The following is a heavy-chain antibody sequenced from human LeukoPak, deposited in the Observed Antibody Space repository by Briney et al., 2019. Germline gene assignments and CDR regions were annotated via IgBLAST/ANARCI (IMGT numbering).Heavy chain of an antibody. CDR1: GGSISSSSYY. CDR2: IYYSGST. CDR3: ARGSHYYDSSGYAPSFAFDI. V-gene: IGHV4-61*01. Sequence: SETLSLTCTVSGGSISSSSYYWSWIRQPPGKGLEWIGYIYYSGSTNYNPSLKSRVTISVDTSKNQFSLKLSSVTAADTAVYYCARGSHYYDSSGYAPSFAFDIWGQGTMVTVSS. D-gene: IGHD3-22*01. J-gene: IGHJ3*02.